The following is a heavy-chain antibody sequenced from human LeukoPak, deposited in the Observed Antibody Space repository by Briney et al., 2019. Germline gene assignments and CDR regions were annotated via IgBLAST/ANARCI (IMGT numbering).Heavy chain of an antibody. V-gene: IGHV4-31*03. J-gene: IGHJ4*02. CDR2: IYYSGST. Sequence: SETLSLTCTVSGGSISSGGYYWSWIRQHPGKGLEWIGYIYYSGSTYYNPSLKSRVTISVDRSKNQFSLKLSSVTAADTAVYYCASGYCSSTSCYRADYWGQGTLVTVSS. CDR3: ASGYCSSTSCYRADY. D-gene: IGHD2-2*02. CDR1: GGSISSGGYY.